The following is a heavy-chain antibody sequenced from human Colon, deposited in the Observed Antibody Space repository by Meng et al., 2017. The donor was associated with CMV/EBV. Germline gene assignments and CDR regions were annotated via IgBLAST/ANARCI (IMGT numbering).Heavy chain of an antibody. D-gene: IGHD1-26*01. Sequence: ETLSLTCTVSGDSLSNDYWTWMRQPPGKGLEWVSSISSSSSYIYYADSVKGRFTISRDNAKNSLYLQMNSLRAEDTAVYYCARDGSIVGAHWGQGTLVTVSS. CDR2: ISSSSSYI. CDR1: GDSLSNDY. J-gene: IGHJ4*02. CDR3: ARDGSIVGAH. V-gene: IGHV3-21*01.